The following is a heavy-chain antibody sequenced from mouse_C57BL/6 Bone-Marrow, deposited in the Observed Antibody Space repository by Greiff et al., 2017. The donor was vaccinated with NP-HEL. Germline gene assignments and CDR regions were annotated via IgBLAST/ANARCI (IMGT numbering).Heavy chain of an antibody. CDR1: GFTFSDYG. CDR2: ISSGSSTI. D-gene: IGHD1-1*01. CDR3: ARRYDYGSSFAY. Sequence: DVMLVESGGGLVKPGGSLKLSCAASGFTFSDYGMHRVRQAPEKGLEWVAYISSGSSTIYYADTVKGRFTITRDNAKNTLFLQMTSLRSEDTAMYDCARRYDYGSSFAYGGRGTLVTVTA. V-gene: IGHV5-17*01. J-gene: IGHJ3*01.